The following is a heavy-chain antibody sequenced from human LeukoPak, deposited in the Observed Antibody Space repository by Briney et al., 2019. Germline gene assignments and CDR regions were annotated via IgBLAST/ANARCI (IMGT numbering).Heavy chain of an antibody. CDR2: ISSSSSHI. CDR1: GFTFSNYN. J-gene: IGHJ6*02. D-gene: IGHD3-10*01. V-gene: IGHV3-21*01. Sequence: GGSLRLSCAAPGFTFSNYNMHWVRQAPGKGLEWVSYISSSSSHIYYADSVKGRFTISRDNANNSLSLQMNSLRAEDTAVYYCARGDYYLSVGGHRRGMDVWGQGTTVTVSS. CDR3: ARGDYYLSVGGHRRGMDV.